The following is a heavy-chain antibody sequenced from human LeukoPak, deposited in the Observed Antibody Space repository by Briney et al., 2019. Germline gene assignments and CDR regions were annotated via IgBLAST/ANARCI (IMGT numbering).Heavy chain of an antibody. J-gene: IGHJ5*02. CDR2: IYYSGST. D-gene: IGHD3-10*01. Sequence: SETLSLTCSVSGGSISSGYYYWSWIRQPPGKGLEWIGHIYYSGSTHHNPSLKSRVTISVDTSKNQFSLKLSSVTATDTAVYYCARSLLSAGSGSYGFDPWGQGTLVTVSS. CDR1: GGSISSGYYY. CDR3: ARSLLSAGSGSYGFDP. V-gene: IGHV4-30-4*01.